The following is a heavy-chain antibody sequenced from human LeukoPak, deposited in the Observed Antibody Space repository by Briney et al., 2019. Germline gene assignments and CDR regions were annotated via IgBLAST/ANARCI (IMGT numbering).Heavy chain of an antibody. CDR3: AGGDYYYDSSGLGY. CDR1: GGSISSGSYY. Sequence: SETLSLTCTVSGGSISSGSYYWSWIRQPPGKGLEWIGYIYYSGSTNYNPSLKSRVTISVDTSKNQFSLKLSSVTAADTAVYYCAGGDYYYDSSGLGYWGQGTLVTVSS. CDR2: IYYSGST. J-gene: IGHJ4*02. V-gene: IGHV4-61*01. D-gene: IGHD3-22*01.